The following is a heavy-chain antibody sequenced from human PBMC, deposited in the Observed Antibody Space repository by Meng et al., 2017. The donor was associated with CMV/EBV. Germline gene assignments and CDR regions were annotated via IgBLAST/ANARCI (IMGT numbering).Heavy chain of an antibody. CDR3: ASSAGGHYYYSGMDV. V-gene: IGHV1-18*01. D-gene: IGHD3-10*01. J-gene: IGHJ6*02. CDR1: GYTSTSYG. Sequence: ASVKVSCKASGYTSTSYGISWVRQAPGQGLEWMGWISAYNGNTNYAQNLQGRVTMTTDTSTSTAYMELRSLRSDDTAVYYCASSAGGHYYYSGMDVWGQGTTVTVSS. CDR2: ISAYNGNT.